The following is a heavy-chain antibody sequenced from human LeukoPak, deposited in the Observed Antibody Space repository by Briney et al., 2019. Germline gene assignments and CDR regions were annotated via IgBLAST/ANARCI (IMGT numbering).Heavy chain of an antibody. CDR3: ARCRGGGY. CDR1: GGSVSSGSFY. CDR2: INHSGST. Sequence: PSETLSLTCTVSGGSVSSGSFYWSWIRQPPGKGLEWIGEINHSGSTNYNPSLKSRVTISVDTSKNQFSLKLSSVTAADTAVYYCARCRGGGYWGQGTLVTVSS. D-gene: IGHD3-16*01. V-gene: IGHV4-39*07. J-gene: IGHJ4*02.